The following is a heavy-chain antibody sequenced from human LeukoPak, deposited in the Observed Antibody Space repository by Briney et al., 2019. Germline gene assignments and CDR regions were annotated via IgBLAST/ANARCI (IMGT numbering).Heavy chain of an antibody. V-gene: IGHV1-58*02. CDR1: GFTFTSSA. CDR3: AAVGLGYYYYGMDV. J-gene: IGHJ6*02. Sequence: ASVKVSCKASGFTFTSSAMQWVRQARGQRLEWIGWIVVGSGNTNYAQKFQERVTITRDMSTSTAYMELSSLRSEDTAAYYCAAVGLGYYYYGMDVWGQGTTVTVSS. CDR2: IVVGSGNT. D-gene: IGHD3-10*01.